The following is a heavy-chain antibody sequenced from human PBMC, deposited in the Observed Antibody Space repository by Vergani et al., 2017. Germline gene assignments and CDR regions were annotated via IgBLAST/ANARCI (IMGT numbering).Heavy chain of an antibody. CDR2: ISSSSRTI. J-gene: IGHJ6*02. D-gene: IGHD3-3*01. Sequence: EVQLVESGGGLVQPGGSLRLSCAASGFTFSSYSMNWVRQAPGKGLAWVSYISSSSRTIYYADSVKGRFTISRDNAKNSLYLQMNSLRDEDTAVYYCARVLYDFWSGYYYYYYGMDVWGQGTTVTVSS. V-gene: IGHV3-48*02. CDR1: GFTFSSYS. CDR3: ARVLYDFWSGYYYYYYGMDV.